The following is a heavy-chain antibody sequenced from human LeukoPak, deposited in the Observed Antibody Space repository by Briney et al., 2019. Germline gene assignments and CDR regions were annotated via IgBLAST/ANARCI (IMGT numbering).Heavy chain of an antibody. D-gene: IGHD3-3*01. CDR3: ASYFNYDSWTFLGYFDS. Sequence: SETLSLTCSVYGGSFNDYDWSWVRQAPGRGLQWIGEINESGATNCDPSLKSRVTISVDTSQNQFSLKVKSVTAADTAVYFCASYFNYDSWTFLGYFDSWGQGTLVTVSS. V-gene: IGHV4-34*01. J-gene: IGHJ4*02. CDR1: GGSFNDYD. CDR2: INESGAT.